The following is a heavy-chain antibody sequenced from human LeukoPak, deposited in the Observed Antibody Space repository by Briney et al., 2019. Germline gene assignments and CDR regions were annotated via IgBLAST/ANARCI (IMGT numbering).Heavy chain of an antibody. V-gene: IGHV3-23*01. Sequence: GGSLRLSCAASGFTFSTYAMSWVRQAPGKGLEWVSGISGSDGRTYYAESVKGRVTISRDNSKNTVYLQINSLRVEDTAVYFCAKDGGDSNGSIDYWGQGTLVTVSS. CDR1: GFTFSTYA. CDR3: AKDGGDSNGSIDY. CDR2: ISGSDGRT. D-gene: IGHD3-22*01. J-gene: IGHJ4*02.